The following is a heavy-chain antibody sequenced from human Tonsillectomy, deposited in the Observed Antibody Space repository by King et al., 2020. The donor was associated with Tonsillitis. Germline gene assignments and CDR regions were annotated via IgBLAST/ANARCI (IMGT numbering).Heavy chain of an antibody. CDR3: ARGRYCSGGSCYFDY. CDR2: IDYSGST. D-gene: IGHD2-15*01. J-gene: IGHJ4*02. CDR1: GGSISSYY. V-gene: IGHV4-59*01. Sequence: QLQESGPGLVKPSETLSLTCTVSGGSISSYYWSWIRQPPGKGLEWIGYIDYSGSTNYNPSLKSRVTISVDTSKNQFSLKLSSVTAADTAVYYCARGRYCSGGSCYFDYWGQGTLVTVSS.